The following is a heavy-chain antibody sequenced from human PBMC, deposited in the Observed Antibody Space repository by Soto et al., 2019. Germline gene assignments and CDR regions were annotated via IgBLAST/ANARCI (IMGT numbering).Heavy chain of an antibody. CDR1: GYSFPGYW. CDR3: ARHAVEVATVPLLYFYP. D-gene: IGHD1-1*01. V-gene: IGHV5-51*01. J-gene: IGHJ5*02. Sequence: PGESLKISCKASGYSFPGYWIGWVRQMPGKGLEWMGIIYPDNSNTRYNPSFQGQVTISADKSISTAYLQWSSLKASDTAIYYCARHAVEVATVPLLYFYPWGQGTLVIGSS. CDR2: IYPDNSNT.